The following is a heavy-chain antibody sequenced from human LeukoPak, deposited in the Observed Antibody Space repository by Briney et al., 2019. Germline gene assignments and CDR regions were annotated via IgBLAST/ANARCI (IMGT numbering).Heavy chain of an antibody. CDR1: GGSISSGDYY. CDR2: IYYSGRN. D-gene: IGHD1-14*01. CDR3: ARTGNYYYGMDV. J-gene: IGHJ6*02. V-gene: IGHV4-30-4*01. Sequence: SQTLSLSCTVSGGSISSGDYYWSWIRQPPGKGLEWIGYIYYSGRNYYNPSLKSRVTTSVKTSKNQFPQKLSSVTAADTAVYYCARTGNYYYGMDVWGQGTTVTVSS.